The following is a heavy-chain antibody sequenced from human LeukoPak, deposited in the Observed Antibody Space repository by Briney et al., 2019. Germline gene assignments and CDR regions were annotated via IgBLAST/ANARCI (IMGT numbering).Heavy chain of an antibody. CDR2: ISAYSGNT. J-gene: IGHJ4*02. Sequence: ASVKVSCKASGYTFTNYGVSWVRQAPGQGLEWMGWISAYSGNTNYAQKLQGRVTMTTDTSTSTAYMELRSLRSDDTAVYYCARDYCSSTSCYYDYWGQGTLVTVSS. CDR1: GYTFTNYG. V-gene: IGHV1-18*01. CDR3: ARDYCSSTSCYYDY. D-gene: IGHD2-2*01.